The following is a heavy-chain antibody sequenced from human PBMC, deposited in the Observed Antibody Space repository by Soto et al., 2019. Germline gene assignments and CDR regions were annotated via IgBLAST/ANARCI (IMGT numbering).Heavy chain of an antibody. Sequence: SETLSLTCAIYGGSFSGYYWSWLRQPPGKGLEWIGEINHSGSTNYKPSLKSRVTISADTSKNHFSLKLSSVTAADTAVYYCARGSSWSKKFDYFDYWGQGTLVTVSS. D-gene: IGHD6-13*01. J-gene: IGHJ4*02. CDR2: INHSGST. V-gene: IGHV4-34*01. CDR3: ARGSSWSKKFDYFDY. CDR1: GGSFSGYY.